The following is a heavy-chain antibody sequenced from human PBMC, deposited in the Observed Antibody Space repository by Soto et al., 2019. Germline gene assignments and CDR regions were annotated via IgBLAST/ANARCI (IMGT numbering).Heavy chain of an antibody. CDR3: AKDSSRWPDAGYYYCGMDV. CDR2: ISYDGSNK. Sequence: PGGSLRLSCAASGFTFSSYGMHWVRQAPGKGLEWVAVISYDGSNKYYADSVKGRFTISRDNSKNTLNLQMNSLRAEDTAVYYCAKDSSRWPDAGYYYCGMDVWGQGTTVTVSS. V-gene: IGHV3-30*18. J-gene: IGHJ6*02. CDR1: GFTFSSYG. D-gene: IGHD6-13*01.